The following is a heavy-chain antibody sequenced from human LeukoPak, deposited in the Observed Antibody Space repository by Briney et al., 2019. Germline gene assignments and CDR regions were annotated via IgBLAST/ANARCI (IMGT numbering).Heavy chain of an antibody. J-gene: IGHJ6*02. Sequence: GGSLRLSRTASGFTFGDYAMSWVRQAPGKGLEWVAVISYDGSNKYYADSVKGRFTISRDNSKNTLYLQMNSLRAEDTAVYYCAKYRTSSITMVRGVMDVWGQGTTVTVSS. CDR1: GFTFGDYA. V-gene: IGHV3-30*18. CDR2: ISYDGSNK. CDR3: AKYRTSSITMVRGVMDV. D-gene: IGHD3-10*01.